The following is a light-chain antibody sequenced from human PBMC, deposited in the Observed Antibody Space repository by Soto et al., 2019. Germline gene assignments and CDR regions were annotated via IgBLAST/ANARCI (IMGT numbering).Light chain of an antibody. Sequence: DIRITQSPSTLSASVGDRVTITCRASQSISSYLNWYQQKPGKAPKLLIYAASSLQSGVPSRFSGSGSGTDFTLTICSLQPEDFATYYCQQSYSIPLTFGGGTKVDIK. CDR3: QQSYSIPLT. CDR1: QSISSY. V-gene: IGKV1-39*01. J-gene: IGKJ4*01. CDR2: AAS.